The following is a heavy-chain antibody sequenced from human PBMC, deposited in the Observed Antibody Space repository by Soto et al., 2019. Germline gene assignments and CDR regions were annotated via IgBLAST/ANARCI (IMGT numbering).Heavy chain of an antibody. D-gene: IGHD2-15*01. CDR3: ARGIATGQLDH. CDR1: GYTLTGYT. J-gene: IGHJ5*02. CDR2: INPDNGNT. V-gene: IGHV1-3*01. Sequence: SGKVCGSASGYTLTGYTMNAYRQAPGQRLEWMGWINPDNGNTKSSQKFQDRVIITRDTSASTAYMDLSSLRSEDTAVYYCARGIATGQLDHWGQGTLVT.